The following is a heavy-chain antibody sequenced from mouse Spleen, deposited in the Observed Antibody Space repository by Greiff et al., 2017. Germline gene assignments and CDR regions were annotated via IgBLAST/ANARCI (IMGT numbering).Heavy chain of an antibody. CDR3: ARLGGNYLDY. V-gene: IGHV5-17*02. J-gene: IGHJ2*01. CDR2: ISSGSSTI. CDR1: GFTFSSFG. D-gene: IGHD2-14*01. Sequence: VQLKESGGGLVQPGGSRKLSCAASGFTFSSFGMHWVRQAPEKGLEWVAYISSGSSTIYYADTVKGRFTISRDNPKNTLFLQMTSLRSEDTAMYYCARLGGNYLDYWGQGTTLTVSS.